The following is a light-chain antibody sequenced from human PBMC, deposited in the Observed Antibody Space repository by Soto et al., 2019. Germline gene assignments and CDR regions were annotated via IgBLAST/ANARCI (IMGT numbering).Light chain of an antibody. CDR2: GNY. V-gene: IGLV1-40*01. J-gene: IGLJ2*01. CDR3: QSYYNSLYTRVI. CDR1: RSNIGAGYD. Sequence: QSVLTQPPSVSGAPGQRVTISCTGSRSNIGAGYDVHWYQQEPGTAPKLLIYGNYNRPSGVPDRFSGSKSGTSASLAITGRQAEEEAADSCQSYYNSLYTRVIFGGGTKLTVL.